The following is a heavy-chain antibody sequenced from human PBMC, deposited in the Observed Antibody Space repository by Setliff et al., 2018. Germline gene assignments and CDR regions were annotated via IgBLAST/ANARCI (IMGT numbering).Heavy chain of an antibody. J-gene: IGHJ6*03. CDR3: ARNIYTSYYYYYYMDV. D-gene: IGHD2-2*02. V-gene: IGHV4-4*08. Sequence: SETLSLTCTVSGGSIRNYYWSWIRQPPGKGLEWIGHIYTSGSTNYNPSLKTRVTISVDTSKNQFSLKLSSVTATDTAVYYCARNIYTSYYYYYYMDVWGKGTTVTVSS. CDR2: IYTSGST. CDR1: GGSIRNYY.